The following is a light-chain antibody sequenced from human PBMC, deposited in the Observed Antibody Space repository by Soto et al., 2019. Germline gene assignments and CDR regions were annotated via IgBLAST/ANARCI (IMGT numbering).Light chain of an antibody. Sequence: IVVTQSPLSLPVTPGEPASISCRSSQSLLHSNGYNCLNWYLQKPGQSPQLLIYLGSNRASGVPDRFSGSGSGTDFTLKISRVEAGDVGIYYCMQSLQTPRTFGQGTKVEIK. V-gene: IGKV2-28*01. CDR1: QSLLHSNGYNC. CDR2: LGS. CDR3: MQSLQTPRT. J-gene: IGKJ1*01.